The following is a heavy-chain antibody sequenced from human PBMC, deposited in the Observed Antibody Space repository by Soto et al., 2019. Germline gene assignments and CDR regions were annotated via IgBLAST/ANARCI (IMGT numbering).Heavy chain of an antibody. J-gene: IGHJ4*02. CDR3: AKDRGTTLPYGAVYYFDD. CDR1: GFTFSSYA. Sequence: EVQLLESGGGLVQPGGSLRLSCAASGFTFSSYAMSWVRQAPGKGLEWVSAISGSGGSTYYADSVKGRFTISRDNSKNTLYLQTTSLRDEDTAVYYFAKDRGTTLPYGAVYYFDDWGQGTMVTVSS. CDR2: ISGSGGST. D-gene: IGHD3-16*01. V-gene: IGHV3-23*01.